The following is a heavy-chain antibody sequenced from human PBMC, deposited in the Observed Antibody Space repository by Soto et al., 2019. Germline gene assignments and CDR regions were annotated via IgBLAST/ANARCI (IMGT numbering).Heavy chain of an antibody. Sequence: GGSLRLSCAASGFTFGDYGMSWVRQAPGKGLEWVSGINWNGGSTGYADSVKGRFTISRDNAKNSLYLQMNRLRAEDTALYDCAREPPGGYGEYEVRWFDPWGQGTLVTVSS. CDR3: AREPPGGYGEYEVRWFDP. V-gene: IGHV3-20*01. D-gene: IGHD4-17*01. J-gene: IGHJ5*02. CDR1: GFTFGDYG. CDR2: INWNGGST.